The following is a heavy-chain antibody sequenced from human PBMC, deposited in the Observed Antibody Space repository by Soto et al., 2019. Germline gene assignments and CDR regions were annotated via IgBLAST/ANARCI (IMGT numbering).Heavy chain of an antibody. Sequence: ASVKVSCKASGGTFSSYAISWVRQASGQGLEWMGGIIPIFGTANYAKKFQGRATITADKSTSTAYMELSSLRSEETAVYYCARGLAGDCGGDCYPNYYYYYGMDVWGQGTTVTVSS. J-gene: IGHJ6*02. CDR1: GGTFSSYA. V-gene: IGHV1-69*06. CDR3: ARGLAGDCGGDCYPNYYYYYGMDV. D-gene: IGHD2-21*02. CDR2: IIPIFGTA.